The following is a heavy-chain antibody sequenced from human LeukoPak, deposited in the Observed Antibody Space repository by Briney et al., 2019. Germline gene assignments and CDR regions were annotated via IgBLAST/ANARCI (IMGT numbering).Heavy chain of an antibody. Sequence: PSETLSLICTVSGGSISSTFYYWGWIRQPPGKGLEWIGSINYSGSTYYNPSLKSRVTISVDTSKNQFSLKLSSVTAADTAVYYCARRRFVRGPDVVNPFDYWGQGTLVTVSS. D-gene: IGHD2-8*01. V-gene: IGHV4-39*01. J-gene: IGHJ4*02. CDR1: GGSISSTFYY. CDR2: INYSGST. CDR3: ARRRFVRGPDVVNPFDY.